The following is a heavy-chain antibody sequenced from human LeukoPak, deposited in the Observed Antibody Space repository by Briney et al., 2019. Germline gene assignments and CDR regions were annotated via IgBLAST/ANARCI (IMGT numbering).Heavy chain of an antibody. V-gene: IGHV3-23*01. D-gene: IGHD1-26*01. CDR1: GFTFSSYA. CDR2: ISGSGGST. Sequence: PGGSLRLSCAASGFTFSSYAMTWVRQAPGKGLEWVSAISGSGGSTYYADSVKGRFTISRDNSKNSLYLQMNSLRAEDTAVYYCARGVGATTEDYYYGMDVWGRGTTVTVSS. J-gene: IGHJ6*02. CDR3: ARGVGATTEDYYYGMDV.